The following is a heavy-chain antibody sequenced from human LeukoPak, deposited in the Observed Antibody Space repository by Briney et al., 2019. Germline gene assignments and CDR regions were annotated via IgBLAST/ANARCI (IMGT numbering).Heavy chain of an antibody. J-gene: IGHJ4*02. CDR2: INPNSGGT. V-gene: IGHV1-2*02. CDR3: AREWTSGSYFY. Sequence: ASVKVSCKASGDTFTGYYMHWVRQAPGQGLEWMGWINPNSGGTSYAQKFLGRVTMTRDTSVNTAYMELSSLRSDDTAIYHCAREWTSGSYFYWGQGTLVTVSS. CDR1: GDTFTGYY. D-gene: IGHD1-26*01.